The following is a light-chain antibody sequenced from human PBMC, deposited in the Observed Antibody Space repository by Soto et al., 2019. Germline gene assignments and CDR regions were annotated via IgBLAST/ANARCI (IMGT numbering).Light chain of an antibody. J-gene: IGKJ2*01. CDR1: QSVGGSS. CDR3: QQYGTPPWT. Sequence: ETVLTQSPGTLSLSPGERATLSCRASQSVGGSSLAWYQQKPGQAPRLLIYDTSSRATDIPNRFSGSGSGTDFTLTISRLEPEDFAVYHCQQYGTPPWTFGQGTKLEIK. CDR2: DTS. V-gene: IGKV3-20*01.